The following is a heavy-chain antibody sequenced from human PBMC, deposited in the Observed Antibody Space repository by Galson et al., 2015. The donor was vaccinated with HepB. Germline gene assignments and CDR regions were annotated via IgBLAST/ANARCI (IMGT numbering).Heavy chain of an antibody. CDR1: GGSFSGYY. V-gene: IGHV4-34*01. CDR2: INHSGST. D-gene: IGHD6-19*01. J-gene: IGHJ4*02. CDR3: ARARSGWYTG. Sequence: ETLSLTCAVYGGSFSGYYWSWIRQPPGKGLEWIGEINHSGSTNYNPSLKSRVTISVDTSKNQFSLKLSSVTAADTAVYYCARARSGWYTGWGQGTLVTVSS.